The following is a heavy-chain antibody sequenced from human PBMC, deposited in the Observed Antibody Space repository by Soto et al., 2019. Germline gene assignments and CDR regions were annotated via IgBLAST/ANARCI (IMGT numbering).Heavy chain of an antibody. CDR2: IRCSGGST. CDR3: AKARYYDSSGYYPRLFDY. D-gene: IGHD3-22*01. V-gene: IGHV3-23*01. CDR1: GFTFSSDA. Sequence: GGSLRLSCAASGFTFSSDAMSWVRQAPGKGLEWVSAIRCSGGSTSYAGSMKGRFTISRDNSKNTRYLQMNSLRAEDTAVYYCAKARYYDSSGYYPRLFDYWGQGTLVTVSS. J-gene: IGHJ4*02.